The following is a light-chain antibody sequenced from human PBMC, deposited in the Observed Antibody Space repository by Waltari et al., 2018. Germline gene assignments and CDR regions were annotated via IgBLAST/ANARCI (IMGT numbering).Light chain of an antibody. V-gene: IGKV3-11*01. CDR1: QSIASS. CDR2: DAF. J-gene: IGKJ4*01. Sequence: SCRASQSIASSLAWYQQRPGQAPRLLIYDAFTRDTGIPARFSGSGSGTDFTLTISSLEPEDFAVYYCQQRSNRPPTFGGGSKVEI. CDR3: QQRSNRPPT.